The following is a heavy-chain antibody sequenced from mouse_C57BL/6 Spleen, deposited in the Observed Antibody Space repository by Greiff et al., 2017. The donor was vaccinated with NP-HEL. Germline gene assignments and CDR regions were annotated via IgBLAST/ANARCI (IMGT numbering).Heavy chain of an antibody. CDR2: IRNKANGYTT. CDR3: ARHDGYYSMDY. CDR1: GFTFTDYY. J-gene: IGHJ4*01. D-gene: IGHD2-3*01. Sequence: EVQLVESGGGLVQPGGSLSLSCAASGFTFTDYYMSWVRQPPGKALEWLGFIRNKANGYTTEYSASVKGRFTISRDNSQSILYLQMNALRAEDSATYYCARHDGYYSMDYWGQGTSVTVSS. V-gene: IGHV7-3*01.